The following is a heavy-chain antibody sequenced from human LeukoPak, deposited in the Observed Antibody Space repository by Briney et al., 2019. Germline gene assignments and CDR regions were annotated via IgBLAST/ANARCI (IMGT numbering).Heavy chain of an antibody. CDR1: GYAFSNYG. D-gene: IGHD4-17*01. V-gene: IGHV1-18*01. CDR2: TSTYNGNT. Sequence: ASVKVSCRASGYAFSNYGISWVRQAPGQGLEWLGWTSTYNGNTQYAQKFQGRVTMTTDSSTSTAYMELRSLRSDDTAVYYCARDGDPRFWGQGTMVTVSS. J-gene: IGHJ3*01. CDR3: ARDGDPRF.